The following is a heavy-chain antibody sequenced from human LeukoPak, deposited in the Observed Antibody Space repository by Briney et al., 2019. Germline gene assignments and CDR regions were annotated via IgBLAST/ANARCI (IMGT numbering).Heavy chain of an antibody. D-gene: IGHD6-19*01. V-gene: IGHV3-48*04. Sequence: GGSLRLSCVASGFTFSDYSMDWVRQAPVAGLEWISYISKNSGSIDYADSVRGRFTVSRDNAKNSLHLQMNSLRAEDTAVYYCALGSGLRYFQHWGQGTLVTVSS. CDR1: GFTFSDYS. J-gene: IGHJ1*01. CDR2: ISKNSGSI. CDR3: ALGSGLRYFQH.